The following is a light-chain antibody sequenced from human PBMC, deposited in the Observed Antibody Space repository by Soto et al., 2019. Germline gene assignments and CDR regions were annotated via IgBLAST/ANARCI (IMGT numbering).Light chain of an antibody. Sequence: DIQMTQSPSSLSASVGDSVTITCRASQGISNYLSWYHQKPGKVPKLLSYAASTLQSGVPSRFSGSGSGTDFTLTISSLQPEDVATYYCQKYDSAPFTFGPGTKVDIK. CDR2: AAS. CDR1: QGISNY. CDR3: QKYDSAPFT. V-gene: IGKV1-27*01. J-gene: IGKJ3*01.